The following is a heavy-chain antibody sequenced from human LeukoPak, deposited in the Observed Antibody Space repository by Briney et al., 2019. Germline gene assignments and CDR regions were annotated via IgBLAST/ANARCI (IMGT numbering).Heavy chain of an antibody. CDR2: IIHSGGT. CDR3: ARGPLAFRRVAGIFS. CDR1: GGSFNGDS. Sequence: SGTLSLTCAVSGGSFNGDSYTWIRQPPGKGLEWIGEIIHSGGTSYNPSLKSRLTISVDTSRKQFSLKLTSVTAADTALYFCARGPLAFRRVAGIFSWGRGTQVTVSS. D-gene: IGHD6-19*01. J-gene: IGHJ5*02. V-gene: IGHV4-34*01.